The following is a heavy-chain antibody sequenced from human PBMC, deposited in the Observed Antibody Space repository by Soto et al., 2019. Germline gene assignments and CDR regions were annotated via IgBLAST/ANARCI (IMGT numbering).Heavy chain of an antibody. CDR2: ISDGGGST. J-gene: IGHJ4*02. Sequence: DVQLLESGGGLVQPGGSLRLSCATSGFPFSTYAMTWVRQAPGKGLEWVSGISDGGGSTYYADSVKGRFTISRDSSKNTLYLHMNSLGAEDTAVYYCARVFCSNGVCYVGHFDYWGQGTLVTVSS. CDR3: ARVFCSNGVCYVGHFDY. D-gene: IGHD2-8*01. CDR1: GFPFSTYA. V-gene: IGHV3-23*01.